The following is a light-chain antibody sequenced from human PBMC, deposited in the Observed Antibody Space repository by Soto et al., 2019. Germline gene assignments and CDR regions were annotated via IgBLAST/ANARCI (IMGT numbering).Light chain of an antibody. V-gene: IGLV2-8*01. J-gene: IGLJ1*01. Sequence: LTLSPSASGSPGQSVTISCTGTSSDVGKYDYVSWFQHHPGKAPKLIIYEVSKRPSGVPDRFSGSKSGSTASLTVSGLQTEDEADYYCNSYVAGRNVFGTGTKVTVL. CDR2: EVS. CDR3: NSYVAGRNV. CDR1: SSDVGKYDY.